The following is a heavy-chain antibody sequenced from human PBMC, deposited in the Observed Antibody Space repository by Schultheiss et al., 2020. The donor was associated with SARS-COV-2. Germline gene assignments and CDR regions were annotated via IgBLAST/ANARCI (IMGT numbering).Heavy chain of an antibody. CDR2: ISYDGSNK. V-gene: IGHV3-30*04. CDR1: GFTFSSYA. CDR3: VRAIVAADSY. D-gene: IGHD2-15*01. J-gene: IGHJ4*02. Sequence: GGSLRLSCAASGFTFSSYAMHWVRQAPGKGLEWVAVISYDGSNKYYADSVKGRFTISRDNARHSLFLQMNSLRVEDTALYYCVRAIVAADSYWGQGTLVTVSS.